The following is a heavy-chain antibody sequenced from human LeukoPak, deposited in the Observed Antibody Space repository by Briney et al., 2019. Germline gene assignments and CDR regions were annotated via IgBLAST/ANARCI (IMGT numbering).Heavy chain of an antibody. V-gene: IGHV3-30*02. CDR3: AKDGGTHFDH. CDR1: GFTFSSYG. J-gene: IGHJ4*02. D-gene: IGHD1-26*01. CDR2: IRYDGSNK. Sequence: GGSLRLSCAASGFTFSSYGMHWVRQAPGKGLEWVAFIRYDGSNKYYADSVQGRFTISRDNSKNTLYLQMSSLRAEDTAVYYCAKDGGTHFDHWGQGTLVTVSS.